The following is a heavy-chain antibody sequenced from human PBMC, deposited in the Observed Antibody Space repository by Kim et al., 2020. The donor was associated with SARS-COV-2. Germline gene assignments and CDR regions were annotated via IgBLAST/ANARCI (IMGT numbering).Heavy chain of an antibody. CDR2: ISSSSSTI. CDR3: ARDLEGSGAAYYFDY. Sequence: GGSLRLSCAASGFTFSSYSMNWVRQAPGKGLEWVSYISSSSSTIYYADSVKGRFTISRDNAKNSLYLQMNSLRDEDTAVYYCARDLEGSGAAYYFDYWGQGTLVTVSS. D-gene: IGHD3-10*01. CDR1: GFTFSSYS. J-gene: IGHJ4*02. V-gene: IGHV3-48*02.